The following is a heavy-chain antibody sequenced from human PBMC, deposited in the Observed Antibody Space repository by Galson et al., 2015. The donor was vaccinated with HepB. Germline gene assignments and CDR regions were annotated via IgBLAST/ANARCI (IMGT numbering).Heavy chain of an antibody. Sequence: ETLSLTCTVSGGSISSSSYYWGWIRQPPGKGLEWIGSIYYSGSTYYNPSLKSRVTISVDTSKNQFSLKLSSVTAADTAVYYCARHDVIGDILTGYTRYYYYYGMDVWGQGTTVTVSS. CDR2: IYYSGST. CDR3: ARHDVIGDILTGYTRYYYYYGMDV. CDR1: GGSISSSSYY. V-gene: IGHV4-39*01. D-gene: IGHD3-9*01. J-gene: IGHJ6*02.